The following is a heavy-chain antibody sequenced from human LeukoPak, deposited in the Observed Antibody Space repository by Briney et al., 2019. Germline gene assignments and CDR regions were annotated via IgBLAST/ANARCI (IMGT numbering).Heavy chain of an antibody. V-gene: IGHV4-39*07. J-gene: IGHJ4*02. CDR3: ARVQVAGLDY. CDR2: IYYSGST. D-gene: IGHD6-19*01. CDR1: GGSISSSSYY. Sequence: SETLSLTCTVSGGSISSSSYYWGWIRQPPGKGLEWIGSIYYSGSTYYNPSLKSRVTISVDTSKNQFSLKLSSVTAADTAVYYCARVQVAGLDYWGQGTLVTVSS.